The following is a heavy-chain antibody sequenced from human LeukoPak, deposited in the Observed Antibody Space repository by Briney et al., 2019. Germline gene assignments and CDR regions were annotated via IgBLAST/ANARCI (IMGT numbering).Heavy chain of an antibody. Sequence: GGSLRLSCAASGFTFSSYAMSWVRQAPGEGLEWVSAISGSGGSTYYADSVKGRFSISRDNSKNTLYLQMNSLRAEDTAVYYCAKDLPGVSSSLFDYWGQGTLVTVSS. D-gene: IGHD6-13*01. V-gene: IGHV3-23*01. CDR2: ISGSGGST. J-gene: IGHJ4*02. CDR1: GFTFSSYA. CDR3: AKDLPGVSSSLFDY.